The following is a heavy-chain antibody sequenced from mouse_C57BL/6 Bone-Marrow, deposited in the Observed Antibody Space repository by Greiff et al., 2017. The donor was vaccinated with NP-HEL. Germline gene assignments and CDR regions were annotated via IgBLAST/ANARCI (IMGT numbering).Heavy chain of an antibody. Sequence: QVQLKQSDAELVKPGASVKISCKASGYTFTDHTIHWMKQRPEQGLEWIGYIYPRDGSTKYNEKFKGKATLTADKSSSTAYMQLNSLTSEDSAVYFCGIPTMVTTGDWYFDVWGTGTTVTVSS. CDR2: IYPRDGST. D-gene: IGHD2-9*01. CDR1: GYTFTDHT. J-gene: IGHJ1*03. CDR3: GIPTMVTTGDWYFDV. V-gene: IGHV1-78*01.